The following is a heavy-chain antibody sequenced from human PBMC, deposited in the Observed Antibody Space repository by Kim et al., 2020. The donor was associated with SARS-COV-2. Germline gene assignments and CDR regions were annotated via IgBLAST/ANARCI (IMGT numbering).Heavy chain of an antibody. Sequence: GGSLRLSCTASGLTFGDYFMSWVRQAPGKGLEWVGFIRREVYGATTEYAASVKGRLTISRDDSKSIAYLQMESLKSEDTGVYYCSGEKRAYSDFWSGSMDVWGKGTTVTVSS. V-gene: IGHV3-49*04. CDR1: GLTFGDYF. D-gene: IGHD3-3*01. CDR2: IRREVYGATT. J-gene: IGHJ6*03. CDR3: SGEKRAYSDFWSGSMDV.